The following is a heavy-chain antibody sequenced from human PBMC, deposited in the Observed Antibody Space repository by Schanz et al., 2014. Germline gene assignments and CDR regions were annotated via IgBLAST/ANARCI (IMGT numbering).Heavy chain of an antibody. V-gene: IGHV3-7*01. CDR2: IKQDGSEK. Sequence: EEQLVESGGGLVQPGRSLRLSCAASGFMFEDYDMHWVRQAPGKGLEWVANIKQDGSEKHYVDSVKGRFTISRDNARYSLYLEMNSLRAEDTAVYYCARGRARQLVHWFDPWGQGTLVTVSS. D-gene: IGHD6-13*01. CDR1: GFMFEDYD. CDR3: ARGRARQLVHWFDP. J-gene: IGHJ5*02.